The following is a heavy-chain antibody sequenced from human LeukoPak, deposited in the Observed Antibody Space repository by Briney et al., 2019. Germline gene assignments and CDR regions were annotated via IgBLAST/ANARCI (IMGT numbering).Heavy chain of an antibody. V-gene: IGHV3-30*04. J-gene: IGHJ5*02. CDR1: GFTFSSYA. CDR3: ARDSGGP. CDR2: ISYDGSNK. Sequence: GRSLRLSCAASGFTFSSYAMHWVRQAPGKGLEWVAVISYDGSNKYYADSVKGRFTISRDKSKNTLYLQMNSLRAEDTAVYYCARDSGGPWGQGTLVTVSS. D-gene: IGHD2-15*01.